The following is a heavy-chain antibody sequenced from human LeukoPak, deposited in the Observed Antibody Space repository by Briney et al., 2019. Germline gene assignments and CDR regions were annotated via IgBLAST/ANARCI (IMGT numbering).Heavy chain of an antibody. V-gene: IGHV4-59*01. Sequence: SSETLSLTCTVSGGSISSYYWSWIRQPPGKGLEWIGDIYDRGSTKYNPSLKSRVTISVDTSKNQFSLRLSSVTAADTAVYYCARGRTFDNWGQGTLATVSS. CDR2: IYDRGST. CDR3: ARGRTFDN. J-gene: IGHJ4*02. CDR1: GGSISSYY.